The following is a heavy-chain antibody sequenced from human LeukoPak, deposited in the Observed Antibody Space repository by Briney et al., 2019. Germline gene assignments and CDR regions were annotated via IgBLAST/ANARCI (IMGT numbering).Heavy chain of an antibody. V-gene: IGHV4-34*01. CDR2: INHSGST. D-gene: IGHD3-9*01. Sequence: KSSETLSLTCAVYGGSFSGYYWSWIRQPPGKGLEWIGEINHSGSTNYNPSLKSRVTISVDTSKNQFSLKLSSVTAADTAVYYCARGVRYFDWLFIAGLDYWGQGTLVTVSS. CDR3: ARGVRYFDWLFIAGLDY. J-gene: IGHJ4*02. CDR1: GGSFSGYY.